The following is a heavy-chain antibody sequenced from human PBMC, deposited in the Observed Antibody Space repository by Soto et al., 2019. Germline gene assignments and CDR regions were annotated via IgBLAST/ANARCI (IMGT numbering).Heavy chain of an antibody. CDR1: GFTFSSYN. CDR3: ARVLKWLGPGYYYYYMDV. Sequence: GGSLRLSCAASGFTFSSYNMNWVRQAPGKGLEWVSCITSSSRTIYYADSVKGRFTVSRDNAKNSLYLRMNSLRAEDTAVYYCARVLKWLGPGYYYYYMDVWGKGTTVTVSS. J-gene: IGHJ6*03. D-gene: IGHD3-22*01. CDR2: ITSSSRTI. V-gene: IGHV3-48*01.